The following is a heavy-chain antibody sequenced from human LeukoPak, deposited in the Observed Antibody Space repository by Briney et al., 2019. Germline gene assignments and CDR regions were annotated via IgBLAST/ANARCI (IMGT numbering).Heavy chain of an antibody. CDR2: ISYDGSNK. J-gene: IGHJ4*02. CDR1: GFTFSSYG. Sequence: PGRSLRLSCAASGFTFSSYGMHWVRQAPGKGLEWVAVISYDGSNKYYADSVKGRFTISRDNSKNTLYLQMNSLRAEDTAVYYCARAGFLEWWESDGYWGQGTLVTVSS. D-gene: IGHD3-3*01. V-gene: IGHV3-30*03. CDR3: ARAGFLEWWESDGY.